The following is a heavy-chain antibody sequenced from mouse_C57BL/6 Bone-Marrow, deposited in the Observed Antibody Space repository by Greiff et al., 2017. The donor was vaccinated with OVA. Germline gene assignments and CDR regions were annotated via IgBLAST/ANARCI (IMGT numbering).Heavy chain of an antibody. J-gene: IGHJ3*01. CDR3: ARWLAFAY. CDR1: GFNIKDDY. Sequence: VQLQQSGAELVRPGASVKLSCTASGFNIKDDYMHWVKQRPGQGLEWIGEIDPSDSYTNYNQKFKGKATLTVDTSSSTAYMQLSSLTSEDSAVYYCARWLAFAYWGQGTLVTVSA. V-gene: IGHV1-50*01. CDR2: IDPSDSYT. D-gene: IGHD3-1*01.